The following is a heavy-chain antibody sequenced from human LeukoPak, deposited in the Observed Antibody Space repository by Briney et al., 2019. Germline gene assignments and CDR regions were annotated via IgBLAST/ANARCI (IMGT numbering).Heavy chain of an antibody. V-gene: IGHV4-4*07. CDR1: GASLTRYY. Sequence: SQTLSLTRHVSGASLTRYYCSWIRQPAGKGLEWIGRVHTSVSTNYNPSLKSRVTMSVETSTSQFSLKLSSVTAADTAIYYCARGGEVGGTGSRFDYWGQGTLVTVSS. J-gene: IGHJ4*02. CDR3: ARGGEVGGTGSRFDY. D-gene: IGHD1-26*01. CDR2: VHTSVST.